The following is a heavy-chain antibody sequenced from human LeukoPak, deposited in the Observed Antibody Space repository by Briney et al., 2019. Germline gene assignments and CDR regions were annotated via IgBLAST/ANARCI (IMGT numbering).Heavy chain of an antibody. CDR1: EYSFTSYW. Sequence: GESLKISCKGSEYSFTSYWIGWVRQMPGKGLEWMGIIYPGDSGTRYSPSFTAQVTISADESISTPYLQWSSLKASDTAMYYCARSGIEYSSSSDPGYYYSYMDVWGKRTTVTVSS. V-gene: IGHV5-51*01. J-gene: IGHJ6*03. CDR3: ARSGIEYSSSSDPGYYYSYMDV. CDR2: IYPGDSGT. D-gene: IGHD6-6*01.